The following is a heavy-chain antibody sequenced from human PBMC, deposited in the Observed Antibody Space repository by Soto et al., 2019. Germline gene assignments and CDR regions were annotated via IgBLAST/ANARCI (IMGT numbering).Heavy chain of an antibody. V-gene: IGHV4-59*01. CDR3: TRGGDAYKNGH. D-gene: IGHD2-21*01. J-gene: IGHJ4*02. CDR2: IHYSGST. Sequence: PSEPLSLTCTVSGGSISSYYWSWIRQPPGKGLEWIGFIHYSGSTNYNPSLKSRVTMSVDTSKNQFSLKLTSVNAADTAVYYCTRGGDAYKNGHWGQGTLVTVSS. CDR1: GGSISSYY.